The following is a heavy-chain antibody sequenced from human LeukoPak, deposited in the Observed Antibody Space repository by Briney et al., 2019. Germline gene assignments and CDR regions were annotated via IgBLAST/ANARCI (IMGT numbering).Heavy chain of an antibody. CDR1: GGSISSYY. Sequence: SETLSLTCTVSGGSISSYYWSWIRQPPGKGLEWIGYIYYSGSTNYNPSPKSRVTISVDTSKNQFSLKLSSVTAADTAVYYCARQIVGYSSSWYAIDYWGQGTLVTVSS. CDR2: IYYSGST. D-gene: IGHD6-13*01. J-gene: IGHJ4*02. V-gene: IGHV4-59*08. CDR3: ARQIVGYSSSWYAIDY.